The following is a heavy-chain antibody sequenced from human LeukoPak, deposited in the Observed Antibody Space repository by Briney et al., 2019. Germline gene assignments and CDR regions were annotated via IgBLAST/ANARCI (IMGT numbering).Heavy chain of an antibody. Sequence: SGPALVKPTQTLTLTCSFSGFSLSTSGMCVSWIRQPPGKALEWLARIDWDDDKYYSTSLKTRLTISKGTSKNQVVLRMTNMDPVDTATYYCAHSEVATTTYDYWGQGTLVTVSS. CDR2: IDWDDDK. J-gene: IGHJ4*02. CDR3: AHSEVATTTYDY. V-gene: IGHV2-70*12. CDR1: GFSLSTSGMC. D-gene: IGHD1-26*01.